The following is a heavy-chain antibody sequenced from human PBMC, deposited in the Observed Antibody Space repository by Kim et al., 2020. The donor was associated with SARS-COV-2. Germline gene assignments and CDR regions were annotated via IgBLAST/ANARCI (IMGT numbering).Heavy chain of an antibody. Sequence: GGSLRLSCAASGFTVSSNYMSWVRQAPGKGLEWVSVIYSGGSTYYADSVKGRFTISRDNSKNTLYLQMNSLRAEDTAVYYCARDPAIYCSSTSCLYYWGQGTLVTVSS. CDR3: ARDPAIYCSSTSCLYY. CDR2: IYSGGST. CDR1: GFTVSSNY. D-gene: IGHD2-2*01. J-gene: IGHJ4*02. V-gene: IGHV3-53*01.